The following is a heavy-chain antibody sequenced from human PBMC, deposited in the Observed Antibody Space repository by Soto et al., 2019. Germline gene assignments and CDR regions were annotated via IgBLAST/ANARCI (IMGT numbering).Heavy chain of an antibody. J-gene: IGHJ6*04. V-gene: IGHV3-21*01. CDR1: GFTFSSYS. CDR2: ISISSIYI. CDR3: ARDSHPDNICMGSLDA. Sequence: GGSLRLSCAASGFTFSSYSMNWVRQSPGKGLEWVSSISISSIYIYYADSVKGRFTISRDNAKNSLYLQMNSLRAEDTAVYYCARDSHPDNICMGSLDAWGNGNPVAFSA. D-gene: IGHD1-26*01.